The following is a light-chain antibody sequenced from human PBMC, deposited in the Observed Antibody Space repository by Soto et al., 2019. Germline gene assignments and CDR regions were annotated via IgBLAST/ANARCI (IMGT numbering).Light chain of an antibody. J-gene: IGLJ1*01. CDR2: DVS. Sequence: QSVLTQPVSVSGSPGQSITISCTGTSSDVGGYNYVSWYQQHPGKAPKLMVFDVSNRPSGVSYRFSGSKSGNTASLTISGLQAEDEADYFCSSYSISTAYLFGTGTKVTVL. V-gene: IGLV2-14*01. CDR1: SSDVGGYNY. CDR3: SSYSISTAYL.